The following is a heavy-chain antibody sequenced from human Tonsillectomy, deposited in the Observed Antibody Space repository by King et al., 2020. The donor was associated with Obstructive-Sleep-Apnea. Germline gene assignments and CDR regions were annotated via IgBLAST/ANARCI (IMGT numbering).Heavy chain of an antibody. J-gene: IGHJ6*02. CDR2: IRSKAYGGTT. V-gene: IGHV3-49*03. CDR3: TREGSSSWYYYYYGMAV. CDR1: GFTFGDYA. D-gene: IGHD6-13*01. Sequence: VQLVESGGGLVQPGRSLRLSCTASGFTFGDYAMSWFRQAPGKGLEWVGFIRSKAYGGTTEYAASVKGRFTISRDDSKSIAYLQMNSLKTEDTAVYYCTREGSSSWYYYYYGMAVWGQGTTVTVSS.